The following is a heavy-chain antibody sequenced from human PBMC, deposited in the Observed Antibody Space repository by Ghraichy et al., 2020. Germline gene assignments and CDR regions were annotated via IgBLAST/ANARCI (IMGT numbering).Heavy chain of an antibody. V-gene: IGHV3-30*02. Sequence: GGSLRLSCAASGFTFSSYGMHWVRQAPGKGLEWVAFIRYDGSNKYYADSVKGRFTISRDSSKNTLYLQMNSLRAEDTAVYYCAKDEARFHLFDYWGQGTLVTVSS. CDR1: GFTFSSYG. CDR2: IRYDGSNK. D-gene: IGHD3-3*01. CDR3: AKDEARFHLFDY. J-gene: IGHJ4*02.